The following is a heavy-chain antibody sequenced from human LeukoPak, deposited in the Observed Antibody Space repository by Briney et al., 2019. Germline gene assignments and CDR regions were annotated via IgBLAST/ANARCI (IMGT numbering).Heavy chain of an antibody. CDR3: ARVQKLPIGEYQYYYYGMDV. D-gene: IGHD2/OR15-2a*01. Sequence: ASVKVSCKASGYTFTSYDINWVRQATGQGLEWMGWMNPNSGNTGYAQKFQGRVTMTRNTSISTAYMELSSLRSEDTAVYYCARVQKLPIGEYQYYYYGMDVWGQGTTVTVSS. CDR2: MNPNSGNT. CDR1: GYTFTSYD. V-gene: IGHV1-8*01. J-gene: IGHJ6*02.